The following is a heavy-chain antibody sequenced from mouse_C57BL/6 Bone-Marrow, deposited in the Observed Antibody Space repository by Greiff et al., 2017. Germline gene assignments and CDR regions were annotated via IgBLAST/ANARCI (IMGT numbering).Heavy chain of an antibody. D-gene: IGHD1-1*01. V-gene: IGHV1-78*01. J-gene: IGHJ3*01. CDR1: GYTFTDHT. CDR2: IYPRDGST. CDR3: ARRVTTVGPSWFAF. Sequence: VQLQQSDAELVKPGASVKISCTVSGYTFTDHTIHWMKQRPEQGLEWIGYIYPRDGSTKYNAQFKGKATLTADKSSSTAYMQLNSLTSEDSAVYFCARRVTTVGPSWFAFWGKGTLVTVSA.